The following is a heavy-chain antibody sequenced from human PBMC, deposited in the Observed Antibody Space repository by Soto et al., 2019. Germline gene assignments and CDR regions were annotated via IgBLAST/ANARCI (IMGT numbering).Heavy chain of an antibody. Sequence: ASVKVSCKASGYTFTGYYMHWVRQAPGQGLEWMGWINPNSGGTNYAQKFQGWVTMTRDTSISTAYMELSRLRSDDTAVYYCARAPIAVAGNYYYYGMDVWGQGTTVTVSS. CDR2: INPNSGGT. V-gene: IGHV1-2*04. J-gene: IGHJ6*02. CDR1: GYTFTGYY. D-gene: IGHD6-19*01. CDR3: ARAPIAVAGNYYYYGMDV.